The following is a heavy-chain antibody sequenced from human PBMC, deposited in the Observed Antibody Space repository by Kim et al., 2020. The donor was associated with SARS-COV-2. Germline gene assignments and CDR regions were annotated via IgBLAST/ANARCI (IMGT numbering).Heavy chain of an antibody. J-gene: IGHJ6*02. Sequence: GGSLRLSCAASGFTFSSYGMHWVRQAPGKGLEWVAVIWYDGSNKYYADSVKGRFTISRDNSKNTLYLQMNSLRAEDTAVYYCARAAYYGSLHGMDVWGQGTTVTVSS. CDR3: ARAAYYGSLHGMDV. CDR1: GFTFSSYG. D-gene: IGHD3-10*01. CDR2: IWYDGSNK. V-gene: IGHV3-33*01.